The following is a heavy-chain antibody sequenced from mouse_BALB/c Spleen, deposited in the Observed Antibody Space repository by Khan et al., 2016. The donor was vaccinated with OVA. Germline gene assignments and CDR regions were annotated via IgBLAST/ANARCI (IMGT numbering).Heavy chain of an antibody. CDR3: ATSYFYGYYFDY. J-gene: IGHJ2*01. V-gene: IGHV5-17*02. Sequence: EVQGVESGGGLVQPGGSRKLSCVASGFTFNNYGMHWVRQAPEKGLEWVAYISGDSNTIYYVDSVKGRFTISRDNPKNTLFLQMTSLMSEDTAMYYCATSYFYGYYFDYWGPGTTLTVS. CDR1: GFTFNNYG. CDR2: ISGDSNTI. D-gene: IGHD1-1*01.